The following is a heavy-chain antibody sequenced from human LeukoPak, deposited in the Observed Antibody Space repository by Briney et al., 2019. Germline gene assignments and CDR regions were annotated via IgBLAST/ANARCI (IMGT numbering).Heavy chain of an antibody. J-gene: IGHJ4*02. CDR3: AREVGRSAAL. CDR1: GFSFDDYG. Sequence: GGSLRLSCAASGFSFDDYGLTWVRQAPGKGLEWVSSISGSSRYIYYADSVKGRFTISRDNAKNSLYLQMNSLRADDTAVYYCAREVGRSAALWGQGTLVTVSS. V-gene: IGHV3-21*01. D-gene: IGHD6-13*01. CDR2: ISGSSRYI.